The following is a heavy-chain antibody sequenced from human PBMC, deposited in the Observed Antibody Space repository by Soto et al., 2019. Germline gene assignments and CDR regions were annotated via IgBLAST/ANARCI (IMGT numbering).Heavy chain of an antibody. CDR2: IYYSGST. J-gene: IGHJ4*02. Sequence: QVQLQESGPGLVKPSETLSLTCTVSGGSISSYYWSWIRQPPGKGLEWIGYIYYSGSTNYNPSLKSRVTISVDTSKNQFSLKLSSVTAADTAVYYCATMHGENSGSYYFDYWGQGTLVTVSS. V-gene: IGHV4-59*01. D-gene: IGHD1-26*01. CDR3: ATMHGENSGSYYFDY. CDR1: GGSISSYY.